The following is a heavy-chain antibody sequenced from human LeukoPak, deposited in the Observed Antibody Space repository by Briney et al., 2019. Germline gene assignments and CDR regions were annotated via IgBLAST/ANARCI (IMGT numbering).Heavy chain of an antibody. J-gene: IGHJ4*02. CDR1: GGSISPYY. V-gene: IGHV4-59*01. CDR2: ISYSGST. D-gene: IGHD3-9*01. CDR3: ARQPSYDILTGYSHTYYFDY. Sequence: SETLSLTCTVSGGSISPYYWSWIRQPPGKGLEWIGYISYSGSTNYNPSLKSRVTISVDTSKNQFSLKLSSVTAADTAIYYCARQPSYDILTGYSHTYYFDYWGQGTLVTVSS.